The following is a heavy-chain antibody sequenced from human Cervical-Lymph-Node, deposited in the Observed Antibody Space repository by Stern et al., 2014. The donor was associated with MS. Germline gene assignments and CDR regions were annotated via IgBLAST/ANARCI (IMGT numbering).Heavy chain of an antibody. CDR1: GFTFSAYW. CDR2: IKQDGSEK. Sequence: VQLVESGGGLVPPGGSLRLSCAASGFTFSAYWMSWVRQAPGKGLEWVANIKQDGSEKYYVDSVKGRFIVSRDNAKDSLHLQMDSLRAEDTAVYYCARDWGYCTHGVCHLDYWGQGTLVTVSS. D-gene: IGHD2-8*01. J-gene: IGHJ4*02. CDR3: ARDWGYCTHGVCHLDY. V-gene: IGHV3-7*01.